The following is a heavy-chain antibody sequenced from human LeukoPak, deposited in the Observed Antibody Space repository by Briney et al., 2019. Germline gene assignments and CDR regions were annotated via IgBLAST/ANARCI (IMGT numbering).Heavy chain of an antibody. CDR2: INRSGST. Sequence: SETLSLTCAVYGGSFSGYYWSWIRQPPGKGLEWIGEINRSGSTNYNPSLKSRVTISVDTSKNQFSLKLSSVTAADTAVYYCASRTTGYYFDYWGQGTLVTVSS. V-gene: IGHV4-34*01. D-gene: IGHD2/OR15-2a*01. CDR3: ASRTTGYYFDY. J-gene: IGHJ4*02. CDR1: GGSFSGYY.